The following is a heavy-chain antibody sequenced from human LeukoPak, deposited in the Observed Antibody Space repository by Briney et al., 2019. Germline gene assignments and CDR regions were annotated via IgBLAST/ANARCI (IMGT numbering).Heavy chain of an antibody. V-gene: IGHV4-4*07. CDR2: IYTSGST. CDR3: ARDQPVLRYFEQ. D-gene: IGHD3-9*01. J-gene: IGHJ4*02. CDR1: GGSNSSYY. Sequence: SETLSLTCTVSGGSNSSYYWSWIRQPAGKGLEWIGRIYTSGSTNYNPSLKSRVTMSVDTSKNQFSLKLSSVTAADTAVYYCARDQPVLRYFEQWGQGTLVTVSS.